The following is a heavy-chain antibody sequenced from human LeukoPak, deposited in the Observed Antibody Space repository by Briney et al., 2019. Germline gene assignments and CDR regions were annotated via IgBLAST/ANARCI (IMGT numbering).Heavy chain of an antibody. D-gene: IGHD3-10*01. CDR3: ARLNYYGSGSFY. CDR2: IYHSGST. V-gene: IGHV4-38-2*01. Sequence: SETLSLTCAVSGYSISSGYYWGWIRQPPGKGLEWIGSIYHSGSTYYNPSLKSRVTISVDTSKNQFSLKLSSVTAADTAVYYCARLNYYGSGSFYWGQGTLVTVSS. J-gene: IGHJ4*02. CDR1: GYSISSGYY.